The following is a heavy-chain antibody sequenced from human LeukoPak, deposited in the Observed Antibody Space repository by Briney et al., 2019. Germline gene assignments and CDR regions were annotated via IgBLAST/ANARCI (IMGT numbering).Heavy chain of an antibody. CDR3: AVDNVITTVTTDY. Sequence: SVKVSCKASGGTFNSYAISWGRQAPGQGLEWMGRIIPIFGTANYAQKFQGRVTITTDESTSTAYMELSSLRSEDTAVYYCAVDNVITTVTTDYWGQGTLVTVSS. J-gene: IGHJ4*02. D-gene: IGHD4-17*01. CDR1: GGTFNSYA. CDR2: IIPIFGTA. V-gene: IGHV1-69*05.